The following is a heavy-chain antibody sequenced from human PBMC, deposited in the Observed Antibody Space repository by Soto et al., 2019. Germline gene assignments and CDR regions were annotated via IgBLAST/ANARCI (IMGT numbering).Heavy chain of an antibody. CDR2: IWYDGTNE. CDR1: GFIFSAHA. CDR3: AKAGFRPTGYGTPLTY. D-gene: IGHD6-13*01. J-gene: IGHJ4*02. Sequence: QVQLVESGGGVVQPGRSLRLSCAASGFIFSAHAMHWVRQAPGKGLEWVAVIWYDGTNEYYADSVKGRFTISRDNSKNTLHLQMNSLRGEDTAVYYCAKAGFRPTGYGTPLTYWGQGTLVTVSP. V-gene: IGHV3-33*03.